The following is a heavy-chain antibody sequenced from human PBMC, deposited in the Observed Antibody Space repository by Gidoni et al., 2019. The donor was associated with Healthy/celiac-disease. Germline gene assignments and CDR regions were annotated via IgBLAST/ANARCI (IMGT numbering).Heavy chain of an antibody. V-gene: IGHV3-64*01. CDR1: GFTFSSYA. J-gene: IGHJ3*02. D-gene: IGHD3-3*02. CDR3: ARAMQSKETLARVAFDI. CDR2: ISSNGGST. Sequence: EVQLVESGRGLVQPGGSLRLSCAASGFTFSSYAMHWVRQAPGKGLEYVSAISSNGGSTYYANAVKGRFTISRDNSKNTLYLQMGSLRAEDMAVYYCARAMQSKETLARVAFDIWGQGTMVTVSS.